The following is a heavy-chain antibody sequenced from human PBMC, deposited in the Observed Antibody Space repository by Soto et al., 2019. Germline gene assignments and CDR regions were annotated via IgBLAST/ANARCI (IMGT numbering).Heavy chain of an antibody. Sequence: QVQLQESGPGLVKPSQTLSLTCTVSGGSISSGDYYWSWIRQPPGKGLEWIGYIYYSGSTYYNPSLKSRVTLSVDTSTNQFSLKLSSVTAADTAVYYCARSERGYSYGWPDYYGMDVWGQGTTVTVSS. V-gene: IGHV4-30-4*01. CDR1: GGSISSGDYY. CDR3: ARSERGYSYGWPDYYGMDV. J-gene: IGHJ6*02. D-gene: IGHD5-18*01. CDR2: IYYSGST.